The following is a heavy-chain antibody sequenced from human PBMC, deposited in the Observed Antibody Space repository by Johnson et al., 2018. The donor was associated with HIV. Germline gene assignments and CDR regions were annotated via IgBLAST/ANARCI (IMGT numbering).Heavy chain of an antibody. Sequence: QVQLLESGGGVVQPGRSLRLSCAASGFTFSSYALYWVRQVPGKGLEWVATISYDGGNKYYADSVKGRFTISRDNSKNTLFLQMNSLRAEDTAVYYCARDGESQQLPLGDALDIWGQGTMVTVSS. J-gene: IGHJ3*02. CDR2: ISYDGGNK. CDR3: ARDGESQQLPLGDALDI. D-gene: IGHD6-13*01. V-gene: IGHV3-30*04. CDR1: GFTFSSYA.